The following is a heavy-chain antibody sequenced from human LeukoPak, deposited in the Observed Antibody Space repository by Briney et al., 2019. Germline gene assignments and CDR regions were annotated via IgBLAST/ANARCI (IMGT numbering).Heavy chain of an antibody. V-gene: IGHV3-23*01. D-gene: IGHD3-16*02. Sequence: GGCLRLACAASGFTFISYGISSVRQAPGKGLGWVSAISGSGARTYYADCVEGRFTIYRHNTKTTLYLQMNRLRAEGTSVYDCAKVPNRFPPITYSDYWGQGNLFTVSS. CDR2: ISGSGART. CDR1: GFTFISYG. J-gene: IGHJ4*02. CDR3: AKVPNRFPPITYSDY.